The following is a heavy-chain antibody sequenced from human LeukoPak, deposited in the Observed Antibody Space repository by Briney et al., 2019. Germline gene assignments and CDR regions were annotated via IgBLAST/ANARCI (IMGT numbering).Heavy chain of an antibody. V-gene: IGHV4-34*01. Sequence: SETLSLTCGVYGGSFSGYYWSWIRQPPGKGLEWIGEINHSGTTSYNPSLKSRVTISIDTSKSQFSLNLSSVTAADTAVYYCARGYNWFDPWGQGTLVTVSS. CDR1: GGSFSGYY. CDR2: INHSGTT. CDR3: ARGYNWFDP. J-gene: IGHJ5*02.